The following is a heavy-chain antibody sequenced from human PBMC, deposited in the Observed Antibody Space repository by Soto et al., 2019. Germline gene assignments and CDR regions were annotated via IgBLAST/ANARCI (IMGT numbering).Heavy chain of an antibody. V-gene: IGHV4-39*07. CDR2: IYYSGST. CDR1: GGSISSSSYY. CDR3: ARGYCSGGNCYSEWFDP. J-gene: IGHJ5*02. D-gene: IGHD2-15*01. Sequence: SETLSLTCTVSGGSISSSSYYWGWIRQPPGRGLEWIGSIYYSGSTNYNPSLKSRVTISLDPSKNQFSLKLSSVTTADTAVYYCARGYCSGGNCYSEWFDPWGQGTLVTVSS.